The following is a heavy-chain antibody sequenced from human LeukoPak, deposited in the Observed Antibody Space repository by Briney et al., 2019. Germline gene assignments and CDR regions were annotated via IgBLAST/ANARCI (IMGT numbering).Heavy chain of an antibody. Sequence: GGSLRLSCAASGFTLSNYAMHWVRQAPGRGLEGVAIVRYDGSNKNYADSVKGRFTISRDNSKNTLYLQMNSLRAEDTAVYYCAKGGSSSDYYYMDVWGKGTTVTVSS. CDR2: VRYDGSNK. D-gene: IGHD6-13*01. V-gene: IGHV3-30*02. CDR3: AKGGSSSDYYYMDV. CDR1: GFTLSNYA. J-gene: IGHJ6*03.